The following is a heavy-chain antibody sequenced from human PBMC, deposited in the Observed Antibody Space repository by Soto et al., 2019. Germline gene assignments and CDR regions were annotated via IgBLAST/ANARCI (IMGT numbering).Heavy chain of an antibody. CDR2: ITAGNGNT. Sequence: QVQLVQSGAEEKKPGASVKVSCKASGYTFTTYVMHWVRQAPGQRLEWMGWITAGNGNTKYSQKFQGRVTITRDTSASTAYMELSSLRSEDTAVYYCARGYYDTSSSLMYWGQGTLVTVSS. CDR3: ARGYYDTSSSLMY. V-gene: IGHV1-3*05. D-gene: IGHD3-22*01. CDR1: GYTFTTYV. J-gene: IGHJ4*02.